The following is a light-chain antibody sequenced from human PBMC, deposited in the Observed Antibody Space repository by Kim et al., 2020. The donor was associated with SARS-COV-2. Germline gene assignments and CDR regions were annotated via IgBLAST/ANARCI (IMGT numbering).Light chain of an antibody. J-gene: IGKJ5*01. CDR2: GAS. V-gene: IGKV1-17*01. Sequence: ASVGDRVTSTFQASRGIGNDLGWYQQNPGGAPRRLIYGASNLQSGVPSRFSGSGCETEFTLTINSLQPEDFATYFCLQHRAYPITFGQGTRLEIK. CDR3: LQHRAYPIT. CDR1: RGIGND.